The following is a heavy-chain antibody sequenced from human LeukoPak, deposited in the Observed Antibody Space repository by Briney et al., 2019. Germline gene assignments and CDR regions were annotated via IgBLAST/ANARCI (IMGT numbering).Heavy chain of an antibody. D-gene: IGHD6-13*01. CDR2: IYTSGST. J-gene: IGHJ4*02. CDR3: ARDRGIAIDY. CDR1: GGSLSSGSYY. V-gene: IGHV4-61*02. Sequence: SETLSLTRTVSGGSLSSGSYYSSWIRQPPGKGLEWIGCIYTSGSTNYIPSLKSRVTISVDTSKNQFPLKLSSVTAADTAVYYCARDRGIAIDYWGQGTLVTVSS.